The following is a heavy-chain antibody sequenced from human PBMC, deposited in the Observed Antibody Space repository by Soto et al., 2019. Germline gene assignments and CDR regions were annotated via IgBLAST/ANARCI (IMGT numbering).Heavy chain of an antibody. J-gene: IGHJ4*02. CDR3: AKARYDFWSGFGLVDY. Sequence: GGSLRLSCAASGFTFSSYAMSWVRQAPGKGLEWVSAISGSGGSTYYADSVKGRFTISRDNSKNTLYLQMNSLRAEDTAVYYCAKARYDFWSGFGLVDYWGQGTRVTVSS. CDR2: ISGSGGST. CDR1: GFTFSSYA. D-gene: IGHD3-3*01. V-gene: IGHV3-23*01.